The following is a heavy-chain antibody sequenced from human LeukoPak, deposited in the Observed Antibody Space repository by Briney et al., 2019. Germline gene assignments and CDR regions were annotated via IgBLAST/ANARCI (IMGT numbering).Heavy chain of an antibody. CDR2: IYNSGTT. J-gene: IGHJ4*02. V-gene: IGHV4-59*02. Sequence: KPSETLSLTCTVSGASVSTYYWTWMRQPPGKGPEWIGYIYNSGTTSYHPSLKSRVTISLATSKSQFSLKLTSVTAADTAVYYCGRGAPFRGVESWGQGTLVTVSS. D-gene: IGHD3-16*01. CDR3: GRGAPFRGVES. CDR1: GASVSTYY.